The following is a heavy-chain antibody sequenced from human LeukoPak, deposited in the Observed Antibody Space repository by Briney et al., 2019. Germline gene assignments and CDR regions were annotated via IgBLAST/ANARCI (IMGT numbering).Heavy chain of an antibody. Sequence: GGSLRLSCAASGFTFSSYAMSWVRQAPGKGLEWVSAISHSGGSTYYADSVKGRFTVSRDNSKNTLYLQMNSLRAEDTAVYYCARVAAGSSGYYYFDYWGQGTLVTVSS. CDR3: ARVAAGSSGYYYFDY. D-gene: IGHD3-22*01. CDR2: ISHSGGST. J-gene: IGHJ4*02. V-gene: IGHV3-23*01. CDR1: GFTFSSYA.